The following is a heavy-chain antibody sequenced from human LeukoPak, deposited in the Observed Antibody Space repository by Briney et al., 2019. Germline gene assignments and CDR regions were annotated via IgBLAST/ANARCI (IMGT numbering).Heavy chain of an antibody. CDR3: ARENRLSSGWYGPFDY. Sequence: KTAETLSLTCTVSGGSISSGAYYWSWIRQHPGKGLEWIGYIYYSGSTYYNPSLKSRVTISVDTSKNQFSLKLSSVTAADTAVYYCARENRLSSGWYGPFDYWGQGTLVTVSS. CDR1: GGSISSGAYY. V-gene: IGHV4-31*03. J-gene: IGHJ4*02. D-gene: IGHD6-19*01. CDR2: IYYSGST.